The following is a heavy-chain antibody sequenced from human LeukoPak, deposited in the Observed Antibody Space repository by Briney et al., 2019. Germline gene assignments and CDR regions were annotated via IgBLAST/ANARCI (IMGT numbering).Heavy chain of an antibody. D-gene: IGHD5-18*01. J-gene: IGHJ6*03. CDR2: IYPGDSDI. Sequence: GESLKISCQASGYSFSNYWIGWVRQLPDKGLKWMAIIYPGDSDIRYSPSSQGRVTISADKSINTAYLQWSSLKASDTAMYYCARQGSGYSPTYYYYMDVWGKGTTVTISS. V-gene: IGHV5-51*01. CDR3: ARQGSGYSPTYYYYMDV. CDR1: GYSFSNYW.